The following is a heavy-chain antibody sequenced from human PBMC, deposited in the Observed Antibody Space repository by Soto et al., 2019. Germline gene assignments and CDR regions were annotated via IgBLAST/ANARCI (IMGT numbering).Heavy chain of an antibody. CDR2: IGESGTPT. CDR1: GFTFSSYG. J-gene: IGHJ6*03. V-gene: IGHV3-21*04. Sequence: PGGSLRLSDEASGFTFSSYGMKWVRQDPGKGLEWVSLIGESGTPTYYADSVKGRVTMTTDTSTSTAYMELRSLRSDDTAVYYCAREAISVPTQHYYYYYYMDVWGKGTTVTVSS. D-gene: IGHD2-15*01. CDR3: AREAISVPTQHYYYYYYMDV.